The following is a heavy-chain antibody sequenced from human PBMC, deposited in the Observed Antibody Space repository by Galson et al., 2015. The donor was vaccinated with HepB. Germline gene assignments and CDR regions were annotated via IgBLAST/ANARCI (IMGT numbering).Heavy chain of an antibody. J-gene: IGHJ4*02. D-gene: IGHD5-24*01. CDR2: IYYSGST. CDR3: ARGGRGGAAAGY. V-gene: IGHV4-59*12. CDR1: GGSISSYY. Sequence: ETLSLTCTVSGGSISSYYWSWLRQPPGKGLEWIGYIYYSGSTNYNPSLKSRVTISVDTSKNQFSLKLSSVTAADTAVYYCARGGRGGAAAGYWGQGTLVTVSS.